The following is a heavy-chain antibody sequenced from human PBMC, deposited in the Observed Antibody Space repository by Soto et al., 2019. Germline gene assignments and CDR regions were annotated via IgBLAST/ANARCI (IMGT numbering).Heavy chain of an antibody. D-gene: IGHD3-16*01. CDR2: IGSSGSFI. J-gene: IGHJ3*02. CDR3: ATLPALLRPGEGDVEI. V-gene: IGHV3-21*01. Sequence: QLVVSGGGLVKPGESLRLSCIASGFTFSAYSMNWVRQAPGKGLEWLSSIGSSGSFISYADSLKGRFTISRDNAKSALSLQLTGLRPEDASIYYCATLPALLRPGEGDVEIRGQGTMVAVSS. CDR1: GFTFSAYS.